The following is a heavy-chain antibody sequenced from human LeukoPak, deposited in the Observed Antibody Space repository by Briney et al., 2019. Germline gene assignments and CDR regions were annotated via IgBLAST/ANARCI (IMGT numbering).Heavy chain of an antibody. V-gene: IGHV4-30-4*01. D-gene: IGHD2-15*01. J-gene: IGHJ6*02. CDR2: IYYSGST. CDR3: ARDHDVLAYYYGMDV. Sequence: PSETLSLTCTVSGGSISSGDYYWSWIRQPPGKGLEWIGYIYYSGSTYYNPSLKSRVTISVDTSKNQFSLKLSSVTAADTAVYYCARDHDVLAYYYGMDVWGQGTTVTVSS. CDR1: GGSISSGDYY.